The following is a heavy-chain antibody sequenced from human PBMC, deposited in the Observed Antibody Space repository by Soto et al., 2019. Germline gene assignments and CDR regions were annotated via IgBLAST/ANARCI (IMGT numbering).Heavy chain of an antibody. Sequence: LRLSCAASGFTFSSYGIHWVRQAPGKGLEWVAVISYDGGNKYYADSVKGRFTISRDNSKNTLYLQMNSLRSEDTAVYYCAKCPGVAAAGPPFDPWGQGTLVTVSS. V-gene: IGHV3-30*18. J-gene: IGHJ5*02. CDR3: AKCPGVAAAGPPFDP. D-gene: IGHD6-13*01. CDR2: ISYDGGNK. CDR1: GFTFSSYG.